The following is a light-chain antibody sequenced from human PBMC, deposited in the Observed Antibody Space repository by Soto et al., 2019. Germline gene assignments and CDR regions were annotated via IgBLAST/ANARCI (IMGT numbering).Light chain of an antibody. CDR2: EVT. CDR1: RSDVGAYNY. CDR3: SSFTSRFTFV. V-gene: IGLV2-14*01. Sequence: QSVLTKSTSVSESPCQSIAMSCTGTRSDVGAYNYVSWYQQHRGKAPKLMISEVTNRPSGVSDRFAGSKTGNTACLIISGLQAEDEADYYCSSFTSRFTFVFGTGTKVTVL. J-gene: IGLJ1*01.